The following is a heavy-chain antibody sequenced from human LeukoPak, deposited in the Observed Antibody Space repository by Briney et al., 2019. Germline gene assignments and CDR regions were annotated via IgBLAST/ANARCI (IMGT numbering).Heavy chain of an antibody. D-gene: IGHD3-3*01. V-gene: IGHV3-7*01. J-gene: IGHJ6*02. Sequence: PGGSLRLSCAASGFTFSSYWMSWVRQAPGKGLEWVANIKQDGSEKYYVDSVKGRFTISRDNAKNSLYLQMNSLRAEDTAVYYCARDVSDTIFGVVIPYYGMDVWGQGTTVTVSS. CDR2: IKQDGSEK. CDR1: GFTFSSYW. CDR3: ARDVSDTIFGVVIPYYGMDV.